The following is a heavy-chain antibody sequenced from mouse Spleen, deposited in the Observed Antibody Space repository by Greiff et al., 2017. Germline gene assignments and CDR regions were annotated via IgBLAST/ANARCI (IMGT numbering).Heavy chain of an antibody. V-gene: IGHV1-4*01. CDR3: ARTFYGNSYYYAMDY. J-gene: IGHJ4*01. Sequence: QVQLKESGAELARPGASVKMSCKASGYTFTSYTMHWVKQRPGQGLEWIGYINPSSGYTKFNQKFKDKATLTADKSSSTAYMQLSSLTSEDSAVYYCARTFYGNSYYYAMDYWGQGTSVTVSS. CDR1: GYTFTSYT. D-gene: IGHD2-1*01. CDR2: INPSSGYT.